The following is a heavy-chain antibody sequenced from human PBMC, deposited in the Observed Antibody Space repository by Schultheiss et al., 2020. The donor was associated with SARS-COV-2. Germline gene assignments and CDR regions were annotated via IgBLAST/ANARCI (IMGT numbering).Heavy chain of an antibody. J-gene: IGHJ4*02. V-gene: IGHV4-30-2*03. CDR3: ARHPKTGTYDY. D-gene: IGHD1/OR15-1a*01. Sequence: SETLSLTCAVSGGSISSGGYSWSWIRQPPGKGLEWIGYIYYSGTTYYNPSLKSRVTISVDTSKNQFSLKLSSVTAADTAVYYCARHPKTGTYDYWGQGTLVTVSS. CDR1: GGSISSGGYS. CDR2: IYYSGTT.